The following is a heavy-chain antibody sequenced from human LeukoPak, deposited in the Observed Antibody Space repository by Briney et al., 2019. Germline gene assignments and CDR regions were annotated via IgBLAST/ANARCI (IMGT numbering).Heavy chain of an antibody. CDR1: GGSISSYY. D-gene: IGHD4-11*01. CDR3: ARASNYYNWFDP. J-gene: IGHJ5*02. Sequence: SETLSLTCTVSGGSISSYYWSWIRQSPGKGLEWIGYIYYSGSTNYNPSLKSRVTISVDTSKNQFSLKLSSVTAADTAVYYCARASNYYNWFDPWGQGTLVTVSS. V-gene: IGHV4-59*01. CDR2: IYYSGST.